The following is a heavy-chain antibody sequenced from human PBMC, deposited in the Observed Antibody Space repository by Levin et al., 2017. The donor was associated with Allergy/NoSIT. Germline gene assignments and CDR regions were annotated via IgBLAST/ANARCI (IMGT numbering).Heavy chain of an antibody. CDR1: GFTFSSYA. D-gene: IGHD3-22*01. J-gene: IGHJ4*02. CDR2: ISGSGGST. V-gene: IGHV3-23*01. CDR3: AKEGPDYYDSSGYYSFDY. Sequence: GGSLRLSCAASGFTFSSYAMSWVRQAPGKGLEWVSAISGSGGSTYYADSVKGRFTISRDNSKNTLYLQMNSLRAEDTAVYYCAKEGPDYYDSSGYYSFDYWGQGTLVTVSS.